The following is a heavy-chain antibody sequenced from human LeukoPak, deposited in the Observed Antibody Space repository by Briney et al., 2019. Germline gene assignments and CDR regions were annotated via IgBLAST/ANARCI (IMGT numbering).Heavy chain of an antibody. Sequence: ASVKVSRKASGGTFSSYAISWVRQAPGQGLEWMGGIIPIFGAANYAQKFQGRVTITADESTSTAYMELSSLRSEDTAVYYCARNGFSGYGHYYYYYYMDVWGKGTTVTVSS. CDR1: GGTFSSYA. CDR3: ARNGFSGYGHYYYYYYMDV. CDR2: IIPIFGAA. D-gene: IGHD6-25*01. J-gene: IGHJ6*03. V-gene: IGHV1-69*13.